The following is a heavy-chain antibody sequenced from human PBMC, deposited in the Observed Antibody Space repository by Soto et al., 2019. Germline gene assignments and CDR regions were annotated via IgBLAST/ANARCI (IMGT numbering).Heavy chain of an antibody. CDR1: GGSISSYY. Sequence: PSATLSLTCTVSGGSISSYYWSWIRQPPGKGLEWIGYIYYSGSTNYNPSLKSRVTISVDTSKNQFSLKLSSVTAADTAVYYCARLRDLFYWFDPWGQGTLVTVSS. D-gene: IGHD2-21*01. J-gene: IGHJ5*02. CDR2: IYYSGST. CDR3: ARLRDLFYWFDP. V-gene: IGHV4-59*08.